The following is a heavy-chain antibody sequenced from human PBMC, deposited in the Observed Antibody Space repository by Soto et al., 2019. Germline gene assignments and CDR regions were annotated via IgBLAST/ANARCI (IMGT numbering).Heavy chain of an antibody. D-gene: IGHD5-18*01. V-gene: IGHV4-59*01. J-gene: IGHJ3*02. CDR3: ARGGLVLDTALIAFDI. CDR2: IYYSGST. CDR1: GGSISSYY. Sequence: SETLSLTCTVSGGSISSYYWSWIRQPPGKGLEWIGYIYYSGSTNYNPSLKSRVTISVDTPKNQFSLKLSSVTAADTAVYYCARGGLVLDTALIAFDIWGQGTMVTVSS.